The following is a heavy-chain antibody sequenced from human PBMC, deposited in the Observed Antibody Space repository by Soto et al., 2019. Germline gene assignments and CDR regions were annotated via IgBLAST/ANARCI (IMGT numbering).Heavy chain of an antibody. CDR3: ARPLMTTVTNYYYYGMDV. J-gene: IGHJ6*02. D-gene: IGHD4-4*01. CDR2: IIPIFGTA. CDR1: GGTFSSYA. Sequence: QVQLVQSGAEVKKPGSSVKVSCKASGGTFSSYAISWVRQAPGQGLEWMGGIIPIFGTANYAQTFQGRVTITADESTSSAYMELSSLRSDDTAVYYCARPLMTTVTNYYYYGMDVWGQGTTVTVSS. V-gene: IGHV1-69*12.